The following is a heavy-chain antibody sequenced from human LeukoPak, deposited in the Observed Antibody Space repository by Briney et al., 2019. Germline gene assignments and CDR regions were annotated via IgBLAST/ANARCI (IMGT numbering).Heavy chain of an antibody. V-gene: IGHV1-18*01. CDR3: ARDELRFLEWLLDRGSYYYGMDV. CDR1: GYTFTSYG. CDR2: ISAYNGNT. J-gene: IGHJ6*02. Sequence: ASVKVSCKASGYTFTSYGISWVRQAPGQGLEWMGWISAYNGNTNYAQKLQGRVTMTKDTSTSTAYMELRSLRSDDTAVYYCARDELRFLEWLLDRGSYYYGMDVWGQGTTVTVSS. D-gene: IGHD3-3*01.